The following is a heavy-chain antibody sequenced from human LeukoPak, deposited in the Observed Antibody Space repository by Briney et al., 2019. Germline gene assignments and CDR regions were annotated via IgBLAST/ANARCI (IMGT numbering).Heavy chain of an antibody. D-gene: IGHD2-21*01. V-gene: IGHV3-7*01. CDR2: IKQDGSEK. J-gene: IGHJ6*03. Sequence: GGSLRLSCAASGFTFSSYWMSWVRQAPGKGLEWVANIKQDGSEKYYVDSVKGRFTISRDNAKNSLYLQMNSLRAEDAAVYYCAREFRGYCGGDCPGLYYYYYYMDVWGKGTTVTVSS. CDR1: GFTFSSYW. CDR3: AREFRGYCGGDCPGLYYYYYYMDV.